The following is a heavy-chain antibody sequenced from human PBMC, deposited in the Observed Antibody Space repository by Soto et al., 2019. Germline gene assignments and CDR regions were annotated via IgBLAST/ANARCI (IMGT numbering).Heavy chain of an antibody. CDR1: GGSISSSSYY. J-gene: IGHJ2*01. V-gene: IGHV4-39*01. CDR3: ARLICFTVTTYNRGYDL. CDR2: IYYSGST. Sequence: QLQLQESGPGLVKPSETLSLTCTVSGGSISSSSYYWDWIRQPPGKGLVWIGSIYYSGSTYYNPSLKRRVTISVDTSKHQSSLKLSFVTAADTAVYYCARLICFTVTTYNRGYDLWGLGTLVTVAS. D-gene: IGHD4-17*01.